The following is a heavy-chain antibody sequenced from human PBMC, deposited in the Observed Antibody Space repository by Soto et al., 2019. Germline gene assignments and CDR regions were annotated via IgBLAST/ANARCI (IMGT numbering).Heavy chain of an antibody. CDR1: GFTFSSYW. CDR2: IKQDGSEK. V-gene: IGHV3-7*01. J-gene: IGHJ6*03. CDR3: ARDYYDFWSGRPYYMDV. Sequence: EVQLVESGGGLVQPGGSLRISCAASGFTFSSYWMSWVRQAPGKGLEWVANIKQDGSEKYYVDSVKGRFTISRDNAKNSLYLQMNSLRAEDTAVYYCARDYYDFWSGRPYYMDVWGKGTTVTVSS. D-gene: IGHD3-3*01.